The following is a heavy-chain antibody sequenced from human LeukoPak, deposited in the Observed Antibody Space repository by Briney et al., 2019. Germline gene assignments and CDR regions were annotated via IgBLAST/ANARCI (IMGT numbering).Heavy chain of an antibody. CDR2: ITWNSGSI. Sequence: GGSLRLSCAASGFTFADYAMHWVRQAPGKGLEWVSGITWNSGSIGYADSVKGRFTISRDNAKDSLYLQMNSLRAEDTALYYCAREMATIRNIDYWGQGTLVTVSS. J-gene: IGHJ4*02. V-gene: IGHV3-9*01. D-gene: IGHD5-24*01. CDR1: GFTFADYA. CDR3: AREMATIRNIDY.